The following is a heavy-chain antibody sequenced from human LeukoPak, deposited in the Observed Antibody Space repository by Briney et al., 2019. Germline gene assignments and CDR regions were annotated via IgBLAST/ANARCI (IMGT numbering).Heavy chain of an antibody. CDR3: AKDPSSSWFGDYFDY. Sequence: GGSLRLSCAASGFTLSSYAMSWVRQAPGKGLEWVSAISGSCGSTYYADSVKGRFTISRENSKNTLYLQMNSLRAEDTAVYYCAKDPSSSWFGDYFDYWGQGTLVTVSS. J-gene: IGHJ4*02. CDR1: GFTLSSYA. V-gene: IGHV3-23*01. D-gene: IGHD6-13*01. CDR2: ISGSCGST.